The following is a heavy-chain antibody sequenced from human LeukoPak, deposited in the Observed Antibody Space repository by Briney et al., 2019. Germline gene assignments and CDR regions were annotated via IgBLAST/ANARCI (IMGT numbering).Heavy chain of an antibody. CDR1: GFTFSNYD. V-gene: IGHV3-33*01. CDR2: IWYDGSAK. CDR3: ARVRGYYFDY. Sequence: GGSLRLSCAASGFTFSNYDMHWVRQPPGKGPEWVAVIWYDGSAKYYVDSVKGRFTISRDNSKNTLYLQMNRLRAQDTAVYYCARVRGYYFDYWGQGTLVTVSS. J-gene: IGHJ4*02.